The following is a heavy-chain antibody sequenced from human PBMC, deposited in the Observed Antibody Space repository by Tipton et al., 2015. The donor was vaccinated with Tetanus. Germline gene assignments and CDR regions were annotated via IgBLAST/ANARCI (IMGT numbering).Heavy chain of an antibody. V-gene: IGHV4-59*01. D-gene: IGHD1-1*01. CDR2: VYYRGGT. J-gene: IGHJ2*01. CDR3: VREGNMLERYFDL. Sequence: GSLRLSCAVYGGSFSGYYWSWIRQPPGKGLEWIGYVYYRGGTIASPSLKSRVTMSVDTSKKQVSLILGSVTAADTAVYYCVREGNMLERYFDLWGRGTLVTVSS. CDR1: GGSFSGYY.